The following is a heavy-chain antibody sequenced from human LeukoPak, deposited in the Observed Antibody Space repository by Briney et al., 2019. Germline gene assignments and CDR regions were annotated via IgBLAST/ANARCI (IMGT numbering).Heavy chain of an antibody. J-gene: IGHJ4*02. Sequence: GRSLRLSCAASGFTFSSYAMHWVRQAPGKGLEWVAVISYDGSNKYYADSVKGRFTISRDNSKNTLYLQMNSLRAEDTAVYYCARRAGAYSHPYDYWGQGTLVTASS. CDR2: ISYDGSNK. V-gene: IGHV3-30*14. D-gene: IGHD4/OR15-4a*01. CDR3: ARRAGAYSHPYDY. CDR1: GFTFSSYA.